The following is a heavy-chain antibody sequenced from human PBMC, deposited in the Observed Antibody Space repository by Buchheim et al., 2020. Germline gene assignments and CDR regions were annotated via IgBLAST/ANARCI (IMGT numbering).Heavy chain of an antibody. D-gene: IGHD6-13*01. V-gene: IGHV3-66*01. CDR2: IYSGGST. Sequence: EVQLVESGGGLVQPGGSLRLSCAASGFTVSSNYMSWVRQAPGKGLEWVSVIYSGGSTYYADSVKGRFTISRDNSKNTLYLQMNSLRAEDTAVYYCARGRGKTGYSSSWPGHYYGMDVWGQGTT. J-gene: IGHJ6*02. CDR3: ARGRGKTGYSSSWPGHYYGMDV. CDR1: GFTVSSNY.